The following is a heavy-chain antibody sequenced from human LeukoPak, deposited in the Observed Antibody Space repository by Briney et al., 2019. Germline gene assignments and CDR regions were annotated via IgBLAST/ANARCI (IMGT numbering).Heavy chain of an antibody. CDR1: GFTFSSYW. V-gene: IGHV3-7*01. CDR3: ARGPRGYCSSTSCAFDY. J-gene: IGHJ4*02. D-gene: IGHD2-2*01. CDR2: IKEDGSEK. Sequence: GGSLRLSCAASGFTFSSYWMSWVRQAPGKGPEWVANIKEDGSEKYYVDSVEGRFTISRDNAKNSLDLQMSSLRDEDTAVYYCARGPRGYCSSTSCAFDYWGQGTLVTVSS.